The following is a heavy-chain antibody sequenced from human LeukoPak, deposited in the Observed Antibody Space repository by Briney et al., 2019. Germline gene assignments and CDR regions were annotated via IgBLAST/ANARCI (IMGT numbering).Heavy chain of an antibody. CDR3: ARESVYYYGPFDP. V-gene: IGHV4-4*07. Sequence: SETLSLTCTVSGGSISSYYWSWLRQPAGKGLEWIGRIYPSGSTNYNPSLKSRVTISVDTSKNQYFLKLKSVTAADTAVYYCARESVYYYGPFDPWGQGTRVIVSS. CDR1: GGSISSYY. CDR2: IYPSGST. J-gene: IGHJ5*02. D-gene: IGHD3-22*01.